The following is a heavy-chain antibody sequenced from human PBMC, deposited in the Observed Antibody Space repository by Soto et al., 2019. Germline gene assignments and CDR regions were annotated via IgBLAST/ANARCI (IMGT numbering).Heavy chain of an antibody. CDR1: GLTFNRYW. CDR2: INTDGTNS. CDR3: AREFCSGGNCYTYYFDP. V-gene: IGHV3-74*01. Sequence: GSLRLSCAASGLTFNRYWMHWVRHAPGKGLVWVSHINTDGTNSNYADSVKGRFTISRDNAKSTLFLQMNSLRDEDTAVYYCAREFCSGGNCYTYYFDPWGQGIPVTVSS. D-gene: IGHD2-15*01. J-gene: IGHJ5*02.